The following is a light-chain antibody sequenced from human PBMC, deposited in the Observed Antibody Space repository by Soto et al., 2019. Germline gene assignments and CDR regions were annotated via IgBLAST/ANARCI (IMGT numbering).Light chain of an antibody. V-gene: IGLV2-14*03. CDR3: SSFTSSSSYV. CDR2: DVS. CDR1: SRDVGSYNS. Sequence: SVLAQPASLSGSPGQSITISCPGTSRDVGSYNSVSWYQQYPGKAPTLMIHDVSNRPSGVSNRFSGSKSGNTASLTISGLQAEDEADYYCSSFTSSSSYVFGSGTKVTVL. J-gene: IGLJ1*01.